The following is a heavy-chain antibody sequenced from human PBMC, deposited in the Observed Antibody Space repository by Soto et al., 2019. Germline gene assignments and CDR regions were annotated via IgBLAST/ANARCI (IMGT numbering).Heavy chain of an antibody. CDR1: GYSFTSYW. Sequence: GESLKISCKGSGYSFTSYWIGWVRQMPGKGLEWMGIIYPGDSDTRYSPSFQGQVTISADKSISTAYLQWSSLKASDTAMYYCARSYYGVDYYYYGMDVWGQGTTVTAP. CDR2: IYPGDSDT. J-gene: IGHJ6*02. CDR3: ARSYYGVDYYYYGMDV. D-gene: IGHD3-10*01. V-gene: IGHV5-51*01.